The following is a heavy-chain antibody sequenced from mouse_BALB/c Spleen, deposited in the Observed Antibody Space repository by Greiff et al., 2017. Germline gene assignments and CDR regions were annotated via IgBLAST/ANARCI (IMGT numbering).Heavy chain of an antibody. V-gene: IGHV6-6*02. J-gene: IGHJ4*01. Sequence: EVQLQESGGGLVQPGGSMKLSCVASGFTFSNYWMNWVRQSPEKGLEWVAEIRLKSNNYATHYAESVKGRFTISRDDSKSSVYLQMNNLRAEDTGIYYCTRSPYYGNYDYAMDYWGQGTSVTVSS. CDR2: IRLKSNNYAT. D-gene: IGHD2-10*01. CDR3: TRSPYYGNYDYAMDY. CDR1: GFTFSNYW.